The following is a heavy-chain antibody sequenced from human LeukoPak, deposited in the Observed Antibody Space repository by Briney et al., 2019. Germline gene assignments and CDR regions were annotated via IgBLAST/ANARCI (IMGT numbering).Heavy chain of an antibody. J-gene: IGHJ5*02. V-gene: IGHV4-39*07. Sequence: SETLSLTCTVSGGSISSGDYYWSWIRQPPGKGLEWIGEINHSGSTNYNPSLKSRVTISVDTSKNQFSLKLSSVTAVDTAVYYCAISIVGATTRWFDPWGQGTLVTVSS. CDR1: GGSISSGDYY. CDR3: AISIVGATTRWFDP. CDR2: INHSGST. D-gene: IGHD1-26*01.